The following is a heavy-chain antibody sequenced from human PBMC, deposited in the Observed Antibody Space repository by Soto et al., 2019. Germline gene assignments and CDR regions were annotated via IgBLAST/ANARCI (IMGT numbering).Heavy chain of an antibody. Sequence: EVQLVESGGGLVQPGGSLRLSCVASGFALSNYWINWVRQAPGKGLEWVANIKQDGSERNYVDSVKGRFTISRDNARNSLYLQMNCLRAEDTAAYYCATETSTWGCWGQGTLVTLSS. D-gene: IGHD2-2*01. CDR2: IKQDGSER. CDR3: ATETSTWGC. V-gene: IGHV3-7*05. CDR1: GFALSNYW. J-gene: IGHJ4*02.